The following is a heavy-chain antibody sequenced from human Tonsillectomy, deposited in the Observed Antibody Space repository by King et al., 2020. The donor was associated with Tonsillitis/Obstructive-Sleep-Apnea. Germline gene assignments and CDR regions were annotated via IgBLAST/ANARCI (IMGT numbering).Heavy chain of an antibody. Sequence: QLVQSGAEVKKPGASVKVSCKASGYTFTGYYMHWVRQAPGQGLEWMGWINPNSGGTNYAQKFQGRVTMTRDTSISTAYMELSRLRSDDTAVYYCARVPWLQFSEEPSYYSGMVVWGQGTTVTVSS. J-gene: IGHJ6*02. D-gene: IGHD5-24*01. CDR1: GYTFTGYY. CDR3: ARVPWLQFSEEPSYYSGMVV. V-gene: IGHV1-2*02. CDR2: INPNSGGT.